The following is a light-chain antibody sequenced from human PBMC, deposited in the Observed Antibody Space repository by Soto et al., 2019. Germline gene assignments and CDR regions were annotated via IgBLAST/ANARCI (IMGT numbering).Light chain of an antibody. J-gene: IGKJ4*01. CDR3: QQSYNTPLT. Sequence: EIQMTQSPWSLSASVGYRVTITGRASQSISSYLNWYQQKPGKAPKLLIYASSTLQSGVPSRFSGSGSGTDFTLTISSLQPEDFATFYCQQSYNTPLTFGGGPNVDI. CDR2: ASS. CDR1: QSISSY. V-gene: IGKV1-39*01.